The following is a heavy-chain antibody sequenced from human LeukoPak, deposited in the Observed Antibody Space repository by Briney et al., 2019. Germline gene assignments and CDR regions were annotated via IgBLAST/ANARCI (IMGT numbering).Heavy chain of an antibody. CDR1: GVSISSSSYY. D-gene: IGHD2-15*01. V-gene: IGHV4-39*01. CDR2: IYYSGST. J-gene: IGHJ4*02. CDR3: ARQASGIFYNQDPHYFDY. Sequence: SETLSLTCTVSGVSISSSSYYWGWIRQPPGKGLEWIGSIYYSGSTYYNPSLKSRVTISVDTSKNQFSLKLSSVTAADTAVYYCARQASGIFYNQDPHYFDYWGQGTLVTVSS.